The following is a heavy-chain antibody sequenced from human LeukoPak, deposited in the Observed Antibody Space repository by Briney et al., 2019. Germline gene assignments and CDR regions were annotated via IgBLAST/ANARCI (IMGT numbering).Heavy chain of an antibody. J-gene: IGHJ6*03. Sequence: ASVEVSCKASGYTFTNYDINWVRQAPGQGLEWMGWINPNSGGTNYAQKFQGRVTMTRDTSISTAYMELSRLRSDDTAVYYCARGKDYYYYMDVWGKGTTVTVSS. V-gene: IGHV1-2*02. CDR3: ARGKDYYYYMDV. CDR2: INPNSGGT. CDR1: GYTFTNYD.